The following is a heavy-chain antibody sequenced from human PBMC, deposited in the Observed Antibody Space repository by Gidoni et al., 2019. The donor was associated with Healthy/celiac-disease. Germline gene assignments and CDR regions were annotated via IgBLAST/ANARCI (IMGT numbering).Heavy chain of an antibody. J-gene: IGHJ3*02. Sequence: QVQLQESGPGLVKPSQTLSLTCTVSGGSISSGGYYWSWIRQHPGKGLEWIGYIYYSGSTYYNPSLKSRVTISVDTSKNQCSLKLSSVTAADTAVYYCAREGYCSSTSCYISGDLGAFDIWGQGTMVTVSS. CDR1: GGSISSGGYY. D-gene: IGHD2-2*02. CDR3: AREGYCSSTSCYISGDLGAFDI. CDR2: IYYSGST. V-gene: IGHV4-31*03.